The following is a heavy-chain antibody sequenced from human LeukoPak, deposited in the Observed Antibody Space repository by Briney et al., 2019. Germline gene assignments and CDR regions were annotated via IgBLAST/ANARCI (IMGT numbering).Heavy chain of an antibody. CDR2: IIPICGTA. CDR1: GGTFSSYA. V-gene: IGHV1-69*06. J-gene: IGHJ6*04. Sequence: SVTVSCMASGGTFSSYAISWVRQAPGQGLEWMGGIIPICGTANSAQKFQGRVTITADKSTSTAYMELSSLRSEDTAVYYCAREQILTGYYSYYGMDVWGKGTTVTVSS. CDR3: AREQILTGYYSYYGMDV. D-gene: IGHD3-9*01.